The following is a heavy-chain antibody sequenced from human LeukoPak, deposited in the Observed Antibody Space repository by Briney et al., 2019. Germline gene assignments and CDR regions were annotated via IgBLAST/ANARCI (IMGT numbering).Heavy chain of an antibody. J-gene: IGHJ4*02. CDR1: GFTFSSYA. V-gene: IGHV3-30-3*01. CDR2: ISYDGSNK. CDR3: ARGTYDSSGYFDY. Sequence: GSLRLSCAASGFTFSSYAMHWVRQAPGKGLEWVAVISYDGSNKYYADSVKGRFTISRDNSKNTLYLQMNSLRAEDTAVYYCARGTYDSSGYFDYWGQGTLVTVSS. D-gene: IGHD3-22*01.